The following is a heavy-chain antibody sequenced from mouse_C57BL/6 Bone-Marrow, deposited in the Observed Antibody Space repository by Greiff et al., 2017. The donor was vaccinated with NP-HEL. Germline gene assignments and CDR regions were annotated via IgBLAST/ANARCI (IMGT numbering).Heavy chain of an antibody. CDR1: GFTFSSYA. CDR2: ISDGGSYT. D-gene: IGHD2-2*01. V-gene: IGHV5-4*03. Sequence: VKLMESGGGLVKPGGSLKLSCAASGFTFSSYAMSWVRQTPEKRLEWVATISDGGSYTYYPDNVKGRFTISRDNAKNNLYLQMSHLKSEETDMYYCARGSTMVTTKFAYWGQGTLVTVSA. J-gene: IGHJ3*01. CDR3: ARGSTMVTTKFAY.